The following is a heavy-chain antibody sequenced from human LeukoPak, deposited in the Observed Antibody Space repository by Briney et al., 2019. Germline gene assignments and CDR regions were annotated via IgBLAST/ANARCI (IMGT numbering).Heavy chain of an antibody. CDR1: GFTVSSNY. V-gene: IGHV3-66*01. D-gene: IGHD2-15*01. J-gene: IGHJ4*02. CDR3: ARVGCSGGNCLDY. CDR2: IYSGGST. Sequence: GGSLRLSCAASGFTVSSNYMNWVRQAPGKGLEWVSLIYSGGSTHYADSVKGRFTISRDNSKNTLYLQMNSLRAEDTAVYYCARVGCSGGNCLDYWGQGTLVTVSS.